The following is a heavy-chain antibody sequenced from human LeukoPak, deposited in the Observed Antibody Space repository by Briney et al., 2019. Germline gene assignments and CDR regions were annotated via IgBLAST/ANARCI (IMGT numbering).Heavy chain of an antibody. CDR3: ARRISFYGGNNNWFDP. Sequence: PSETLSLTCAVYGGSFSGHYWSWIRQPPGKGLEWIGEIDHGGSTNYNPSLKSRVTISVDTSKNQFSLKLSSVTAADTAVYYCARRISFYGGNNNWFDPWGQGTLVTVSS. V-gene: IGHV4-34*01. D-gene: IGHD4-23*01. CDR1: GGSFSGHY. CDR2: IDHGGST. J-gene: IGHJ5*02.